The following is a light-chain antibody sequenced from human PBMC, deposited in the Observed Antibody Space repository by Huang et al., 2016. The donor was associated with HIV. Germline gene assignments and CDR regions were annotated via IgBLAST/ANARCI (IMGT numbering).Light chain of an antibody. V-gene: IGKV3-15*01. CDR2: GAS. J-gene: IGKJ2*01. CDR3: QQYNDWPPT. Sequence: IVMTQSPATLSVSPGDRATLSCRASQSVSNNLAWYHQNPGQAPRLLIYGASTRATGVPARFSGSGSGTEFTLTINSLTSEDFTVFYCQQYNDWPPTFGQGTKLEI. CDR1: QSVSNN.